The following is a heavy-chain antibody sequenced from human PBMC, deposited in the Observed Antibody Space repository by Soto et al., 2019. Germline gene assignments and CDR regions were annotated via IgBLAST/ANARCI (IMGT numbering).Heavy chain of an antibody. D-gene: IGHD2-21*02. CDR1: GFTFSSDW. Sequence: PGGSLRLSCAASGFTFSSDWMHWFRPAPGKGLVWVSRIDSAGRTTTYADSVKGRFTISRDNAKNTLYLQMNGLRAEDTALYYCARWFTGGNFDYFDFWGQGTQVTVSS. V-gene: IGHV3-74*01. CDR2: IDSAGRTT. J-gene: IGHJ4*02. CDR3: ARWFTGGNFDYFDF.